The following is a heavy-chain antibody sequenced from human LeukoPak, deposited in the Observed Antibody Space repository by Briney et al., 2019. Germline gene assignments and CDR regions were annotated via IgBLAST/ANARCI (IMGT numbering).Heavy chain of an antibody. CDR2: ISGSGGST. J-gene: IGHJ4*02. Sequence: GGPLRLSCAASGFTFSSYAMSWVRQAPGKGLEWVSAISGSGGSTYYADSVKGRFTISRDNSKNTLYLQMNSLRAEDTAVYYCAKGRHSSSWYVLDYWGQGTLVTVSS. CDR3: AKGRHSSSWYVLDY. V-gene: IGHV3-23*01. D-gene: IGHD6-13*01. CDR1: GFTFSSYA.